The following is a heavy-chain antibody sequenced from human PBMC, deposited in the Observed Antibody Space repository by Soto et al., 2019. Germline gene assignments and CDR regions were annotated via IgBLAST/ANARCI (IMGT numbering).Heavy chain of an antibody. CDR3: ARAWGGVPDY. Sequence: QVQLQQRGAGLLKPSETLSLTCAVYGGSLSGYYWSWIRQSPGKGLEWIGEINHSGSTNYNPSLKSRVTISVDTSKNQFSLKLSSVTAADTAVYYCARAWGGVPDYWGQGTLVTVSS. J-gene: IGHJ4*02. V-gene: IGHV4-34*01. CDR1: GGSLSGYY. CDR2: INHSGST. D-gene: IGHD3-16*01.